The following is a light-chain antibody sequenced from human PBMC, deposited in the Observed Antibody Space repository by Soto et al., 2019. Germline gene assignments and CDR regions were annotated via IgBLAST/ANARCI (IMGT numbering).Light chain of an antibody. V-gene: IGLV1-40*01. CDR2: GNN. CDR3: QSFATNLRGSV. CDR1: SSNIGAGYD. J-gene: IGLJ2*01. Sequence: QSVLTQPPSVSGAPGQRVTISCSGTSSNIGAGYDVYWYHQLPGTAPKLLIFGNNNRPSGVPARFSASRSGTSASLAITGLQAEDEADYYCQSFATNLRGSVFGGGTKLTVL.